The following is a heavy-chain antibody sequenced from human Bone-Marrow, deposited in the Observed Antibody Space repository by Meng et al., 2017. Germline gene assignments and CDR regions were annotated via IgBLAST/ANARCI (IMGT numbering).Heavy chain of an antibody. V-gene: IGHV4-4*02. CDR1: GGSISSSNW. CDR2: IYYSGST. D-gene: IGHD6-19*01. Sequence: SETLSLTCAVSGGSISSSNWWSWVRQPPGKGLEWIGSIYYSGSTYYNPSLKSRVTISVDTSKNQFSLKLSSVTAADTAVYYCARDLAVAGGGYHWFDPWGQGTLVTVSS. J-gene: IGHJ5*02. CDR3: ARDLAVAGGGYHWFDP.